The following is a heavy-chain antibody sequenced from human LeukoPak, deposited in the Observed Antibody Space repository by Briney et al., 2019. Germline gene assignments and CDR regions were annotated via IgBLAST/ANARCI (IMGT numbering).Heavy chain of an antibody. V-gene: IGHV3-74*01. CDR1: GFTFNSYW. D-gene: IGHD3-9*01. Sequence: GGSLSLPHAASGFTFNSYWMHCVRQAPGKGLVWVSRINADGGSTNYADSVKGRFTISRDNAKNTIYMQMNSLRAEDTAVYYCSRDPYVILIGHYFEYWGQVTLVTVSS. CDR2: INADGGST. J-gene: IGHJ4*02. CDR3: SRDPYVILIGHYFEY.